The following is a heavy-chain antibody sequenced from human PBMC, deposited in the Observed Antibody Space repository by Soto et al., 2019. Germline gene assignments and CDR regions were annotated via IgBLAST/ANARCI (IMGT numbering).Heavy chain of an antibody. CDR3: ATRFYSSGVLFDY. V-gene: IGHV4-39*07. J-gene: IGHJ4*02. CDR1: GGSISSSSYY. Sequence: PSETLSLTCTVSGGSISSSSYYWGWIRQPPGKGLEWIGSIYYSGSTYYNPSLKSRVTISVDTSKSQFYLKLTSVTAADTAIYYCATRFYSSGVLFDYWGPGTQVTVSS. D-gene: IGHD3-10*01. CDR2: IYYSGST.